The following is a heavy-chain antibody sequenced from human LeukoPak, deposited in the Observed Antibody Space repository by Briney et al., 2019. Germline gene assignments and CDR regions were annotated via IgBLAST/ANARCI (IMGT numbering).Heavy chain of an antibody. D-gene: IGHD4-23*01. CDR2: IKSKRDGETT. V-gene: IGHV3-15*01. CDR3: TSLVGSPTY. J-gene: IGHJ4*02. CDR1: GFNFQYAW. Sequence: PGGSLRLSCAGSGFNFQYAWMAWVRQAPGKGLEWVGRIKSKRDGETTDYAALVKSRFSIQRDDSKNTVYLQMNSFRTEDTAVYYCTSLVGSPTYWGQGTLVAVSS.